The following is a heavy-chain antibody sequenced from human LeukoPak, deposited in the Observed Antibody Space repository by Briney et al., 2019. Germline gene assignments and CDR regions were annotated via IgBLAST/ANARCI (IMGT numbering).Heavy chain of an antibody. CDR1: GFTFSSYS. D-gene: IGHD3-10*01. J-gene: IGHJ4*02. CDR3: ARGGFGELFIQFDY. Sequence: GGSLRLSCAASGFTFSSYSMNWVRQAPGKGLEWVSSISSSSSYIYYPDSVKGRFTISRDNAKNSLYLQMNSLRAEDTAVYYCARGGFGELFIQFDYWGQGTLVTVSS. CDR2: ISSSSSYI. V-gene: IGHV3-21*01.